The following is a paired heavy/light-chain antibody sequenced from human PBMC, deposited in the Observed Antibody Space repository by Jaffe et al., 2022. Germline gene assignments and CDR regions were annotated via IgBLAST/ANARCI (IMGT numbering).Light chain of an antibody. CDR1: QNLLDSDDGNTY. CDR2: TLS. V-gene: IGKV2-40*01. Sequence: DIVMTQTPLSLPVTPGEPASISCRSSQNLLDSDDGNTYLDWYLQKPGQSPQLLIYTLSYRASGVPDRFSGSGSGTDFTLKISRVEAEDVGVYYCMQRIEFPYTFGQGTKLEIK. J-gene: IGKJ2*01. CDR3: MQRIEFPYT.
Heavy chain of an antibody. J-gene: IGHJ6*03. CDR3: AKDLSAGYYMDV. V-gene: IGHV3-30*02. Sequence: QVQLVESGGGVVQPGGSLRLSCAASGFIFNNYGLHWVRQTPGKGLEWVAFIQFDGSSNHCADSVKGRFTISRDNSKNTLYLQMNSLRAGDTAVYYCAKDLSAGYYMDVWGKGTTVTVSS. CDR2: IQFDGSSN. CDR1: GFIFNNYG.